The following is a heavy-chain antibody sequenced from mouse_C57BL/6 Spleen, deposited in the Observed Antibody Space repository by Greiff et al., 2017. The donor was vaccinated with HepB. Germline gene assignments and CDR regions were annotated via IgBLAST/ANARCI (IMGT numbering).Heavy chain of an antibody. CDR1: GYTFTSYW. V-gene: IGHV1-50*01. CDR2: IDPSDSYT. D-gene: IGHD2-5*01. Sequence: QVQLQQPGAELVKPGASVKLSCKASGYTFTSYWMQWVKQRPGQGLEWIGEIDPSDSYTNYNQKFKGKATLTVDTSSSTAYMQLSSLTSEDSAVYYCARKRDYSNHYAMDYWGQGTSVTVSS. CDR3: ARKRDYSNHYAMDY. J-gene: IGHJ4*01.